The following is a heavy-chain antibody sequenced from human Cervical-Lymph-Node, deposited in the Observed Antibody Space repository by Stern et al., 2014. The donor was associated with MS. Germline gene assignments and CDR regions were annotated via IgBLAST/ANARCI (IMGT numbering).Heavy chain of an antibody. CDR2: IYPDDSDI. Sequence: VQLVQSGAEVKKPGESLKISCKGSGYTFTNNWIAWVRQMPGKGLEWMGIIYPDDSDIRYSPSFQGQVTISADKSISTAFLQWSSLKASDTAMYYCARRGRNDFTKTYDYWGQGTLVTVSS. J-gene: IGHJ4*02. V-gene: IGHV5-51*03. D-gene: IGHD3-3*01. CDR3: ARRGRNDFTKTYDY. CDR1: GYTFTNNW.